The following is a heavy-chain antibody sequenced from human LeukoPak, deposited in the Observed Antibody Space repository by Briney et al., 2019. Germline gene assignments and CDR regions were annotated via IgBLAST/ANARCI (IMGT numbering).Heavy chain of an antibody. CDR1: GFTFSSYE. J-gene: IGHJ4*02. CDR2: ISSSGSTI. Sequence: GGSLRLSCAASGFTFSSYEMNWVRQAPGKGLEWVSYISSSGSTIYYADSVKGRFTISRDNAKTSLYLQMNSLRAEDTADYYCARERPDYAFDYWGQGTLVTVSS. CDR3: ARERPDYAFDY. V-gene: IGHV3-48*03. D-gene: IGHD4-17*01.